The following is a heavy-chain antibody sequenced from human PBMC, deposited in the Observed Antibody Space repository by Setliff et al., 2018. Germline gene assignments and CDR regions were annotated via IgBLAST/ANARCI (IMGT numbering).Heavy chain of an antibody. CDR2: VDPEDGET. CDR1: GYTFTDYY. Sequence: ASVKVSCKVSGYTFTDYYMHWVQQAPGKGLEWMGLVDPEDGETIYAEKFQGRVTITADTSTDTAYMEMSRLTSEDTAVYYCAREGDGYNYGYDWGQGTLVTVSS. D-gene: IGHD5-12*01. J-gene: IGHJ4*02. V-gene: IGHV1-69-2*01. CDR3: AREGDGYNYGYD.